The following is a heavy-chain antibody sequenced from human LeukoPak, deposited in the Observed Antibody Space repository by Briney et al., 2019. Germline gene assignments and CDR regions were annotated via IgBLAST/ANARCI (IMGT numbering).Heavy chain of an antibody. CDR3: ARGGRYYDSSGYYGLDY. V-gene: IGHV1-46*01. J-gene: IGHJ4*02. Sequence: ASVKVSCKVSGYTLTELSMHWVRQAPGQGLEWMGIINPSGGSTSYAQKFQGRVTMTRDTSTSTVYMELSSLRSEDTAVYYCARGGRYYDSSGYYGLDYWGQGTLVTVSS. CDR1: GYTLTELS. D-gene: IGHD3-22*01. CDR2: INPSGGST.